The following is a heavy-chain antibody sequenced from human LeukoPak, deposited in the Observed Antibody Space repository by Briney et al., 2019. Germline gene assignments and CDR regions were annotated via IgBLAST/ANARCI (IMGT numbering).Heavy chain of an antibody. CDR2: ISWNSGSI. V-gene: IGHV3-9*01. CDR3: ARRRDSGSLQHFDY. Sequence: GGSLRLSCAASGFTFDDYAMHWVWQAPGKGLEWVSGISWNSGSIGYADSVKGRFTISRDNAKNSLYLQMNSLRAEDTAVYYCARRRDSGSLQHFDYWGQGTLVTGSS. D-gene: IGHD1-26*01. J-gene: IGHJ4*02. CDR1: GFTFDDYA.